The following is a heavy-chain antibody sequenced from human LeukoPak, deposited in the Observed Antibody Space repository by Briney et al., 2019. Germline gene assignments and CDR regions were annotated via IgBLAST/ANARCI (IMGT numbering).Heavy chain of an antibody. CDR3: ARLRWASDAFDI. CDR1: GGSFSGYY. CDR2: INHSGST. V-gene: IGHV4-34*01. Sequence: SETLSLTCAVYGGSFSGYYWSWIRQPPGKGLEWNGEINHSGSTNYNPSLKSRVTISVDTSKNQFSLKLSSVTAADTAVYYCARLRWASDAFDIWGQGTMVTVSS. J-gene: IGHJ3*02. D-gene: IGHD3-16*01.